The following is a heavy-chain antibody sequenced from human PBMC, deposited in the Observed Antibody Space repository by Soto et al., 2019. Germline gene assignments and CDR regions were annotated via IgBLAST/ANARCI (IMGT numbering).Heavy chain of an antibody. CDR3: AKEERLYDILTGYYTGDYFDY. CDR1: GFTFSSYA. J-gene: IGHJ4*02. CDR2: ISGSGGST. Sequence: GESLKISCAASGFTFSSYAMSWVRQAPGKGLEWVSAISGSGGSTYYADSVKGRFTISRDNSKNTLYLQMNSLRAEDTAVYYCAKEERLYDILTGYYTGDYFDYWGQGTLVTVSS. D-gene: IGHD3-9*01. V-gene: IGHV3-23*01.